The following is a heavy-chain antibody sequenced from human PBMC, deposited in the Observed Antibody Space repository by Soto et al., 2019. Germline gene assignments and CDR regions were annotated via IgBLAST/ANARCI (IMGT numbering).Heavy chain of an antibody. Sequence: QVQLVQSGAEVKKPGASVKVSCKASGYTFTSYGISWVRQAPGQGLEWMGWISAYNGNTNYAQKLQGRVTMTTDTXXSXAXXELRSLRSDDTAVYYCAREMDGDYGHGPYYYGMDVWGQGTTVTVSS. CDR3: AREMDGDYGHGPYYYGMDV. CDR2: ISAYNGNT. D-gene: IGHD4-17*01. CDR1: GYTFTSYG. V-gene: IGHV1-18*01. J-gene: IGHJ6*02.